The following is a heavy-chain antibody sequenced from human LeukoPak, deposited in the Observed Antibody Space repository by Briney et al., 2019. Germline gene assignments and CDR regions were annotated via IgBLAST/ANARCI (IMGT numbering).Heavy chain of an antibody. V-gene: IGHV4-59*01. CDR2: IYYSGST. CDR3: ARGLLSGGNWFDP. CDR1: GGSISSYY. J-gene: IGHJ5*02. D-gene: IGHD2-21*02. Sequence: SETLSLTCTVSGGSISSYYWSWIRQPPGKGLEWIGYIYYSGSTNYNPSLKSRVTISVDTSKNQFSLKLSSVTAADTAVYYCARGLLSGGNWFDPWGQGTLVTVSS.